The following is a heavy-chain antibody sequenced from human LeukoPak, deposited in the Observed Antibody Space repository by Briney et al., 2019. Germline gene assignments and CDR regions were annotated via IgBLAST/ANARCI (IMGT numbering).Heavy chain of an antibody. D-gene: IGHD1-26*01. V-gene: IGHV1-2*02. CDR2: INPNSGGT. Sequence: ASVKVSCKASGYTFTGYYMHWVRQAPGQGLEWMGWINPNSGGTNYAQKSQGRVTMTTDTSISTAYMELSRLRSDDTAVYYCARVLGQDSGSYPPLDYFDYWGQGTLVTASS. CDR1: GYTFTGYY. J-gene: IGHJ4*02. CDR3: ARVLGQDSGSYPPLDYFDY.